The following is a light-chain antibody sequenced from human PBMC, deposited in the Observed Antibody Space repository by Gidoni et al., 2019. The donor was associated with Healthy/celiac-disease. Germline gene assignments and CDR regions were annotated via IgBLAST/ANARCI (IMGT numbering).Light chain of an antibody. CDR3: SSYAGSNNLV. V-gene: IGLV2-8*01. J-gene: IGLJ2*01. Sequence: STLPQPPSASGSPGQSVTISFTGTSSDVGGYNYVSWYQPHPGKSPNLMIYEVSKRTSGVPDRFSGSKYGNTASLTVSGLQAEDEADYYCSSYAGSNNLVFGGGTKLTVL. CDR2: EVS. CDR1: SSDVGGYNY.